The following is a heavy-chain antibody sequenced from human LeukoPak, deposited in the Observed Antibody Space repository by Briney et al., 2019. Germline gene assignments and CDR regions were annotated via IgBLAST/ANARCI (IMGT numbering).Heavy chain of an antibody. CDR1: RLTFSSYA. CDR3: ARRNIAAAALDY. V-gene: IGHV3-23*01. D-gene: IGHD6-13*01. Sequence: PGGSLRLFCAASRLTFSSYAMRWVRQAPGKGVEWVPAISGSGGSTYYADSVKGRLTISRDNSKNTLYLQMNSLRAEDTAVYYCARRNIAAAALDYGGQGTLVTVSS. CDR2: ISGSGGST. J-gene: IGHJ4*02.